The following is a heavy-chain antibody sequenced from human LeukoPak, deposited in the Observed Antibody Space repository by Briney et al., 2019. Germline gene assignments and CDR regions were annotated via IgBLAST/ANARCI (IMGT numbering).Heavy chain of an antibody. V-gene: IGHV4-61*01. CDR2: IYYRGST. Sequence: SETLSLTCTVSDGSVSSGSSYWSWIRQPPGKGVEWIGYIYYRGSTNYNPSLESRVTISVDTSKNQFSLKLSSVTAADTAVYYCARHRTSGWGLDYWGQGTLVTVSS. J-gene: IGHJ4*02. CDR1: DGSVSSGSSY. D-gene: IGHD6-19*01. CDR3: ARHRTSGWGLDY.